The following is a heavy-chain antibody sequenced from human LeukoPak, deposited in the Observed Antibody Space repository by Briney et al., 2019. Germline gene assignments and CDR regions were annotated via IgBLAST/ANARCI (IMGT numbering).Heavy chain of an antibody. CDR3: ARGPLGYCSSTSCYARSYYYYYMDV. Sequence: SETLSLTCTVSGGSISSYYWSWIRQPPEKGLEWIGYIYYSGSTNYNPSLKSRVTISVDTSKNQFSLKLSSVTAADTAVYYCARGPLGYCSSTSCYARSYYYYYMDVWGKGTTVTVSS. CDR2: IYYSGST. D-gene: IGHD2-2*01. V-gene: IGHV4-59*01. CDR1: GGSISSYY. J-gene: IGHJ6*03.